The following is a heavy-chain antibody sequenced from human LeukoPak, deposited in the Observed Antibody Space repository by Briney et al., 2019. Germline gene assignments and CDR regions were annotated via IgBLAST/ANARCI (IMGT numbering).Heavy chain of an antibody. Sequence: GGSLRLSCAASGFTFSSFGMHWVRQAPGKGLEWVASIRFDGSNERYADSVKGRFTISRDNPKNTLYVQMNSLSAEDTALYYCAKGTAGIGVAGTFGYLDYWGQGTLVAVSS. V-gene: IGHV3-30*02. D-gene: IGHD6-19*01. CDR3: AKGTAGIGVAGTFGYLDY. J-gene: IGHJ4*02. CDR1: GFTFSSFG. CDR2: IRFDGSNE.